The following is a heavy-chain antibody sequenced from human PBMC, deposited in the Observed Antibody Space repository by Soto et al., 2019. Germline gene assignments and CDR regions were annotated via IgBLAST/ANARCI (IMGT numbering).Heavy chain of an antibody. Sequence: ASVKVSCKASGYTFISYDINWVRQAPGQGLEWMGWMSPKSGNTGYAQKFQGRVTMTRTTSASTAYMELSSLRSDDTAVYYCARGPPNWGFDYWGQGTLVTVSS. CDR2: MSPKSGNT. CDR1: GYTFISYD. J-gene: IGHJ4*02. D-gene: IGHD7-27*01. V-gene: IGHV1-8*02. CDR3: ARGPPNWGFDY.